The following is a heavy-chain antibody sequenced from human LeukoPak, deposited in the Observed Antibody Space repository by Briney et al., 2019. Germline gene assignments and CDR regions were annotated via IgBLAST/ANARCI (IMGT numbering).Heavy chain of an antibody. CDR2: IYYSGST. CDR3: ARRRYDYVWGSYRYDY. J-gene: IGHJ4*02. Sequence: SETLSLTCTVSGGSISSSSYYWGWIRQPPGKGLEWIGSIYYSGSTYYNPSLKSRVTISVDTSKNQFSLKLSSVTAADMAVYYCARRRYDYVWGSYRYDYWGQGTLVTVSS. CDR1: GGSISSSSYY. D-gene: IGHD3-16*02. V-gene: IGHV4-39*01.